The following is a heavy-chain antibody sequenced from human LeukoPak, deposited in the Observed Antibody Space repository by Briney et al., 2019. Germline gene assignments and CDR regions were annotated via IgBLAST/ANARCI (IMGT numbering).Heavy chain of an antibody. D-gene: IGHD3-3*01. J-gene: IGHJ6*02. CDR3: ARVLRFLEWPPYYYYYYGMDV. Sequence: SVKVSCKASGGTFSSYAISWVRQAPGQGLVWMGGIIPIFGTANYAQKFQGRVTITADESTSTAYMELSSLRSEDTAVYYCARVLRFLEWPPYYYYYYGMDVWGQGTTVTVSS. CDR2: IIPIFGTA. V-gene: IGHV1-69*13. CDR1: GGTFSSYA.